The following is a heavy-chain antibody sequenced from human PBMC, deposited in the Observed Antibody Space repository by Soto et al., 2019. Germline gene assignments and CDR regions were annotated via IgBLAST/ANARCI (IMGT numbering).Heavy chain of an antibody. CDR1: GFTFSSYA. V-gene: IGHV3-23*01. Sequence: PGGSLRLSCAASGFTFSSYAMSWVRQAPGKGLEWVSAISGSGGSTYYADSVKGRFTISRDNSKNTLYLQMNSLRAEDTAVYYCAKGGVKGHYGSGSYYNVYYYYMDVWGKGTTVTVSS. CDR2: ISGSGGST. CDR3: AKGGVKGHYGSGSYYNVYYYYMDV. J-gene: IGHJ6*03. D-gene: IGHD3-10*01.